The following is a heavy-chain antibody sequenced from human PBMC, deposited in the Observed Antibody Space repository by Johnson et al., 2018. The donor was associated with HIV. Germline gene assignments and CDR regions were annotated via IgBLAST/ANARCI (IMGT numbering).Heavy chain of an antibody. CDR2: IRYDGTNK. CDR3: AREQWPLSPDGLDI. Sequence: QEKLVESGGGVVQPGGSLRLSCEASGFMFSSYGIHWIRQAPGKGLEWVSFIRYDGTNKNYADSVKGRFTTSRDNSKNTLFLQMNSLRPEDTAVYYCAREQWPLSPDGLDIWGQGTMVTVSS. V-gene: IGHV3-30*02. CDR1: GFMFSSYG. J-gene: IGHJ3*02. D-gene: IGHD6-19*01.